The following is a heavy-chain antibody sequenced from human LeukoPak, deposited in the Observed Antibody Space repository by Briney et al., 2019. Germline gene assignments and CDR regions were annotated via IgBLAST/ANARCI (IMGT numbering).Heavy chain of an antibody. CDR3: ARVNRYYYYYYMDV. CDR1: GFTVSSNY. CDR2: IYSGGST. Sequence: GGSLRLSCAASGFTVSSNYMSWVRQAPGKGLEWVSVIYSGGSTYYADSFKGRFTISRDNSKNTLYLQMNSLRAEDTAVYYCARVNRYYYYYYMDVWGKGTTVTVSS. J-gene: IGHJ6*03. V-gene: IGHV3-53*01. D-gene: IGHD1-14*01.